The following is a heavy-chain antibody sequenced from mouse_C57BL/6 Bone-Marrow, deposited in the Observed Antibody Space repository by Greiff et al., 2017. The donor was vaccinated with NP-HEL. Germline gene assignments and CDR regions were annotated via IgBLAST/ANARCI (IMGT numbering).Heavy chain of an antibody. D-gene: IGHD3-2*02. CDR2: ISSGGDYI. J-gene: IGHJ3*01. V-gene: IGHV5-9-1*02. CDR1: GFTFSSYA. CDR3: TIDSSGFFAY. Sequence: KLVESGEGLVKPGGSLKLSCAASGFTFSSYAMSWVRQTPEKRLEWVAYISSGGDYIYYADTVKGRFTISRDNARNTLYLQMSSLKSDDTAMYYCTIDSSGFFAYWGQGTLVTVSA.